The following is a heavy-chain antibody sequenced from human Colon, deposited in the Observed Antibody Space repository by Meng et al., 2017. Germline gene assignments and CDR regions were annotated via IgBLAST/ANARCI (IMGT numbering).Heavy chain of an antibody. D-gene: IGHD4-23*01. Sequence: GESLKISCQGSGDSFAGYWIAWGRQMPGNGLGWVGIIYHDNSDTRYSQSFQGQVTLSVEKSLSTAYLQWNSLKASDTAMYYCARYGGSTLTKNWFDSWGQGTLVTVSS. J-gene: IGHJ5*01. CDR2: IYHDNSDT. CDR3: ARYGGSTLTKNWFDS. CDR1: GDSFAGYW. V-gene: IGHV5-51*01.